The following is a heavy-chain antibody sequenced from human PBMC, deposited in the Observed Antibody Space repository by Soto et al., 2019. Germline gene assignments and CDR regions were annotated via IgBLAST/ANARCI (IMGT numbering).Heavy chain of an antibody. Sequence: QDQLVQSGAEVKKPGASVKVSCKASVFTSSGTSWVRQAPGQRLEWMGWISTHNGNTIYAQKFQGRVIMTMDTSTTTVYMELRSLRPDDTAVYLCAREGILGLFDAYDLWGQGTMVTVSS. J-gene: IGHJ3*01. D-gene: IGHD3-3*01. CDR1: VFTSSG. CDR2: ISTHNGNT. CDR3: AREGILGLFDAYDL. V-gene: IGHV1-18*04.